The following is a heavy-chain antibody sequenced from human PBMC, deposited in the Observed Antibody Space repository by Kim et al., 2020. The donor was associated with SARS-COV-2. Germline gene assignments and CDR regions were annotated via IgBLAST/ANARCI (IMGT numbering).Heavy chain of an antibody. V-gene: IGHV1-18*01. J-gene: IGHJ4*02. CDR2: ENI. Sequence: ENITYAQKFQGRVTISADMSTSTAYMDLRRLRSDDTAVYYCAREVPYYFDYWGQGSLVTVSS. CDR3: AREVPYYFDY.